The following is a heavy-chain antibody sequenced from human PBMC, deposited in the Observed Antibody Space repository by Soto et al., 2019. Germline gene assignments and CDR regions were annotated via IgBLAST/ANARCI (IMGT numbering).Heavy chain of an antibody. Sequence: PGGSLRLSCAASGFIFSNYWMTWVRQAPGKGLEWVARIKEDGSEKYYVDSEKGRFTISRDNAKNSLYLQLNSLRAEDTAVYHCARDGVGGSYFDYWGQGTPVTVSS. CDR2: IKEDGSEK. V-gene: IGHV3-7*01. D-gene: IGHD1-26*01. J-gene: IGHJ4*02. CDR3: ARDGVGGSYFDY. CDR1: GFIFSNYW.